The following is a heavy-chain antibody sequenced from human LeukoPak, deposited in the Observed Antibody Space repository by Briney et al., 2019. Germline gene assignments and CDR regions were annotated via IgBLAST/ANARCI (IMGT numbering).Heavy chain of an antibody. V-gene: IGHV3-30*18. CDR3: SKDSSYYDILTCYKYYYYGMDV. J-gene: IGHJ6*02. Sequence: GRSLRLSCAASGFTFSSYGMHWVRQAPGKGLEWVAVISYDGSNKYYADSVKGRFTISRDNSKNTLYLQMNSLRAEDTAVYYCSKDSSYYDILTCYKYYYYGMDVWGQGPTVTVSS. D-gene: IGHD3-9*01. CDR1: GFTFSSYG. CDR2: ISYDGSNK.